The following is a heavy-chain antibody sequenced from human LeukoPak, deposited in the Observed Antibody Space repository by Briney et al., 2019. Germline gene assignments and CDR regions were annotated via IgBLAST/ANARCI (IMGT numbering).Heavy chain of an antibody. V-gene: IGHV4-39*07. CDR3: AREITVAGTNYYYYYYYMDV. CDR2: IYYSGST. D-gene: IGHD6-19*01. CDR1: GGSISSSSYY. Sequence: SETLSLTCTVSGGSISSSSYYWGWIRQPPGKGLEWIGSIYYSGSTYYNPSLKSRVTISVDTSKNQFSLKLSSVTAADTAVYYCAREITVAGTNYYYYYYYMDVWGKGTTVTISS. J-gene: IGHJ6*03.